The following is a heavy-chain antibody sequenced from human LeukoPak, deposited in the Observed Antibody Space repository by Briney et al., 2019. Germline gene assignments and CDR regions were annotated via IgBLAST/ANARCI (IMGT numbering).Heavy chain of an antibody. CDR1: GFTFSNAW. J-gene: IGHJ4*02. CDR3: TTDEFIYDIGVN. Sequence: GGFLRLSCAASGFTFSNAWMSWVRQAPGKGLEWVGRIKSKTDGGTTDYAAPVKGRFTISRDDSKNTLYLQMNSLKTEDTAVYYCTTDEFIYDIGVNWGQGTLVTVSS. D-gene: IGHD3-22*01. V-gene: IGHV3-15*01. CDR2: IKSKTDGGTT.